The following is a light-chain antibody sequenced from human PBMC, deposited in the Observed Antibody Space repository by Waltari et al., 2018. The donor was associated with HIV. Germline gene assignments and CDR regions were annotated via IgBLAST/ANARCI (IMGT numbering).Light chain of an antibody. J-gene: IGLJ2*01. V-gene: IGLV3-19*01. Sequence: SSELTQGPAVSVALGQTVRITCQGDSLRFYYASWYQQKPGQAPVLVIYGRNNRPSGIPALLSGSRSGNTASLTITGAQAEDEADYYCNSRDRSGYLHVLFGGGTKLTVL. CDR3: NSRDRSGYLHVL. CDR1: SLRFYY. CDR2: GRN.